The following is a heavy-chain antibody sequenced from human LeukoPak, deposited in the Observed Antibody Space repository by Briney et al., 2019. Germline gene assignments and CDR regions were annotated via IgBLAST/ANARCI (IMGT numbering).Heavy chain of an antibody. CDR1: GYTFTSYG. V-gene: IGHV1-18*01. CDR2: ISAYNGNT. J-gene: IGHJ4*02. D-gene: IGHD3-9*01. CDR3: ARLGSGNYDILTGYPTEDY. Sequence: ASVKVSCKASGYTFTSYGISWVRQAPGQGLEWMGWISAYNGNTNYAQKLQGRVTMTTDTSTSTAYMELRSLRSDDTAVYYCARLGSGNYDILTGYPTEDYWGQGTLVTVPS.